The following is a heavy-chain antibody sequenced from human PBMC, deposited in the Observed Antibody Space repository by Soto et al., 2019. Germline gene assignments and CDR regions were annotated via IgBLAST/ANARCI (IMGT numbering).Heavy chain of an antibody. Sequence: EVQLLESGGGLVQPGGSLRLSCAASGFTFATYTMSWVRQTPGKGLEWVSVITGSDGRTYYADSVKGRFTISRDNSKNTLYLQMNSLGAEDTAVYYCAKNSAATIRVGFDYWGQGTLVTVSS. CDR3: AKNSAATIRVGFDY. CDR1: GFTFATYT. D-gene: IGHD5-12*01. CDR2: ITGSDGRT. V-gene: IGHV3-23*01. J-gene: IGHJ4*02.